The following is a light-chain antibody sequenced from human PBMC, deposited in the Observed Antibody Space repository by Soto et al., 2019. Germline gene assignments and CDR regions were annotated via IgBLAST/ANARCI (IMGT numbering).Light chain of an antibody. CDR2: DAS. CDR3: QQRSNWPLT. Sequence: DIVLTQSPATLSLSPGERATLSCRASQSVSSCLAWYQQKPGQTPRLLIYDASNRATGIPARFNGSGSGTDFTLTVSSLEPEDFTVYYCQQRSNWPLTFGGGTKVDIK. V-gene: IGKV3-11*01. J-gene: IGKJ4*01. CDR1: QSVSSC.